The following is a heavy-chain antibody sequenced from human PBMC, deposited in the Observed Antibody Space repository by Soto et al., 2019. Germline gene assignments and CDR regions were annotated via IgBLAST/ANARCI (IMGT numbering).Heavy chain of an antibody. J-gene: IGHJ6*02. CDR2: ISSSSSYI. Sequence: EVQLVESGGGLVKPGGSLRLSCAASGFTFSSYSMNWVRQAPGKGLEWVSSISSSSSYIYYADSVKGRFTISRDNAKNSLYLQMNSLRAEDTAEYYCAREASMVRGVIIVYYYGMDVWGQGTTVTVSS. V-gene: IGHV3-21*01. D-gene: IGHD3-10*01. CDR1: GFTFSSYS. CDR3: AREASMVRGVIIVYYYGMDV.